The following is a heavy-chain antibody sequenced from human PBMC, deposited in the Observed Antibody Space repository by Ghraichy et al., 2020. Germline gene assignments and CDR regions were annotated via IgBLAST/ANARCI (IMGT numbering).Heavy chain of an antibody. CDR3: ARRPQWELLGAFDY. CDR2: IYYSGST. V-gene: IGHV4-39*01. D-gene: IGHD1-26*01. CDR1: GGSISSSGFY. Sequence: ESLNISCTVSGGSISSSGFYWGWIRQPPGKGLEWIGSIYYSGSTYYNPSLKSRVTISVDTSKNQFSLKLSSVTAADTAVYYCARRPQWELLGAFDYWGQGTLVTVSS. J-gene: IGHJ4*02.